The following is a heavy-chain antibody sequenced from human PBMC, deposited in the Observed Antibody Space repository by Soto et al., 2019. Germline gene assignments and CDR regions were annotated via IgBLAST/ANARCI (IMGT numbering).Heavy chain of an antibody. D-gene: IGHD3-10*01. J-gene: IGHJ5*02. CDR2: FDPEDGET. CDR1: GYTLTELS. CDR3: ATGVLLWFGESKNWFDP. V-gene: IGHV1-24*01. Sequence: ASVKVSCKVSGYTLTELSMHWVRQAPGKGLEWMGGFDPEDGETIYAQKFQGRVTMTEDTSTDTAYMELSSLRSEDTAVYYCATGVLLWFGESKNWFDPWGQRTLVTVSS.